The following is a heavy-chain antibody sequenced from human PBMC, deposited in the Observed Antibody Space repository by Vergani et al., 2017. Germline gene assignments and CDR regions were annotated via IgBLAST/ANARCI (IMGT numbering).Heavy chain of an antibody. CDR2: IIPIFGTA. CDR3: ARGDDDYQMGEPNGIDY. D-gene: IGHD3-16*01. V-gene: IGHV1-69*12. J-gene: IGHJ4*02. Sequence: QVQLVQSGAEVKKPGSSVKVSCKASGGTFSSYAISWVRQAPGQGLEWMGGIIPIFGTANYAQKFQGRVTITADESTSTAYMELSSLRSDDTAVYYCARGDDDYQMGEPNGIDYWGQGTLVTVSS. CDR1: GGTFSSYA.